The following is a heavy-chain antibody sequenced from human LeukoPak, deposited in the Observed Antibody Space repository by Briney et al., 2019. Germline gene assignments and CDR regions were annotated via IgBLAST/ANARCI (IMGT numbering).Heavy chain of an antibody. CDR2: IYSTGST. CDR3: ARVPYLNCSGGNCQFTGFDY. V-gene: IGHV4-59*01. D-gene: IGHD2-15*01. Sequence: SETLSLTCTVSGGSISGYYWSWVRQSPEKGLESIGFIYSTGSTSYNPSLRSRVTISIDMSQNQFYLRLTSVTAADTAVYYCARVPYLNCSGGNCQFTGFDYWGQGTLVTVSS. J-gene: IGHJ4*02. CDR1: GGSISGYY.